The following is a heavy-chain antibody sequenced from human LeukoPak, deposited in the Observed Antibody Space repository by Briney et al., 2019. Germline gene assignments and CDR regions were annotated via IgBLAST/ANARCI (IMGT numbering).Heavy chain of an antibody. CDR1: GFTFSSYG. J-gene: IGHJ4*02. CDR2: ISGSGGST. V-gene: IGHV3-23*01. CDR3: AKEPFIQLWFGFDY. Sequence: GGTLRLSCAASGFTFSSYGMSWVRQAPGKGLEWVSAISGSGGSTYYADSVKGRFTISRDNSKNTLYLQMNSLRAEDTAVYYCAKEPFIQLWFGFDYWGQGTLVTVSS. D-gene: IGHD5-18*01.